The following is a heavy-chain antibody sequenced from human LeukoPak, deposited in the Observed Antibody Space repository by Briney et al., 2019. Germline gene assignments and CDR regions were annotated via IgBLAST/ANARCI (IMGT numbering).Heavy chain of an antibody. V-gene: IGHV3-30-3*01. CDR3: ARSGSYDFWSGYYPVTRGAFDI. Sequence: PGGSLRLSCAASGFTFSSYAMHWVRQAPGKGLEWVAVISYDGSNKYYADSVKGRFTISRDNSKNTLYLQMNSLRAEDTAVYYCARSGSYDFWSGYYPVTRGAFDIWGQGTMVTVSS. J-gene: IGHJ3*02. CDR1: GFTFSSYA. CDR2: ISYDGSNK. D-gene: IGHD3-3*01.